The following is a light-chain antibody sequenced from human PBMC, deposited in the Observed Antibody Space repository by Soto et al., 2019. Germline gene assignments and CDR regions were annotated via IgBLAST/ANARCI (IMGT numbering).Light chain of an antibody. V-gene: IGKV3-15*01. Sequence: EIVMTQSPATLSVSPGDRATLYCRASQSVSSILAWYQQKPGQAPRLLIYGASTRATDIPARFSGSGSGTAFTLTISSLQSEDFAVYYCQQYKKWPLTFGGGTKVEIK. CDR1: QSVSSI. J-gene: IGKJ4*01. CDR3: QQYKKWPLT. CDR2: GAS.